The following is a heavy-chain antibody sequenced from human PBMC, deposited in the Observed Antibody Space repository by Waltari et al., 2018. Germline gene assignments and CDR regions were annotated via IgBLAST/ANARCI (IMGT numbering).Heavy chain of an antibody. J-gene: IGHJ4*02. D-gene: IGHD6-13*01. CDR3: AKDQSSWLGIALPAY. Sequence: EVQLLASGGGLVQPGGSLRLSCAASGFTFSSYPISWVPQAPGKGLEWVSAISGSGGSTYYADSVKGRFTISRDNSKNTLYLQMNSLRAEDTAVYYCAKDQSSWLGIALPAYWGQGTLVTVSS. CDR1: GFTFSSYP. V-gene: IGHV3-23*01. CDR2: ISGSGGST.